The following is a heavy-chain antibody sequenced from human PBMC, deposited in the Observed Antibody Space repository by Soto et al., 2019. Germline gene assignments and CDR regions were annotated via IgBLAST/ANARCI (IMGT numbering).Heavy chain of an antibody. CDR1: GGTFSTYA. Sequence: QVQLVQSGAEVNKPESSVKVSCKAPGGTFSTYAISWVRQAPGQGLEWMGGIIPMFGTANYAQRFQDRVTITADESTNTGTMELSSLRSEDTAVYFCASGIQLWLRRINDGYSGWGQGTLVPVSS. CDR2: IIPMFGTA. J-gene: IGHJ4*02. V-gene: IGHV1-69*12. D-gene: IGHD5-18*01. CDR3: ASGIQLWLRRINDGYSG.